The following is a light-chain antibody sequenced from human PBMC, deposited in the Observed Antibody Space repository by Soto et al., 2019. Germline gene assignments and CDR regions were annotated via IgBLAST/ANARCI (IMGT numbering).Light chain of an antibody. V-gene: IGKV1-5*03. CDR3: QQYNSLWT. CDR1: QSIDTW. Sequence: DIQMTQSPATLAASVGDRVSITCRASQSIDTWLAWYQQKAGKAPNLLIYKASRLESGVPSRFSGSGSGTEFTLTISNLQPDDFATYYCQQYNSLWTFGQGTKVDI. J-gene: IGKJ1*01. CDR2: KAS.